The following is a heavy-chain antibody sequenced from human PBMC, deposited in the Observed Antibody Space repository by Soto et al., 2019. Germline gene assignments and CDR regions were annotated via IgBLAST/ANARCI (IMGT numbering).Heavy chain of an antibody. CDR1: GFTFSTYW. CDR2: IKSDGSEK. J-gene: IGHJ4*02. D-gene: IGHD2-2*01. V-gene: IGHV3-7*05. Sequence: GGSLRLSCVGSGFTFSTYWMGWVRQVPGTGLEWVANIKSDGSEKSYVDSVKGRFTISRDNAGNSLYLQMNSLRAEDTAVYYCAAWPRSSWFDCWGQGTLVTVSS. CDR3: AAWPRSSWFDC.